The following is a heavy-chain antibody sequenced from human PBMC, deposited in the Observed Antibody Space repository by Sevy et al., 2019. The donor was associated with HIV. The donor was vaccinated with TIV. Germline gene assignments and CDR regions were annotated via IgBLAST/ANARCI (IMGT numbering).Heavy chain of an antibody. Sequence: SVKVSCKASGGTFSSYAISWVRQAPGQGLEWMGGIIPIFGTANYAQKFQGRVTITADESTSTAYMELSSLRSEDTAVYYCAGPLVGIAAAGAIRESYYYYYGMDVWGQGTTVTVSS. CDR3: AGPLVGIAAAGAIRESYYYYYGMDV. D-gene: IGHD6-13*01. V-gene: IGHV1-69*13. CDR1: GGTFSSYA. J-gene: IGHJ6*02. CDR2: IIPIFGTA.